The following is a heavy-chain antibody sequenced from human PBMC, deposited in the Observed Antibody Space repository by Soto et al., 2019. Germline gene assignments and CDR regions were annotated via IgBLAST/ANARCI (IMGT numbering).Heavy chain of an antibody. Sequence: SETLSLTCAVYGGSFSGYYWSWIRQPPGKGLEWIGEINHSGSTNYNPSLKSRVTISVDTSKNQFSLKLSSVTAADTAVYYCARYRRGYYYYGMDVWGQGTTVTVS. CDR2: INHSGST. CDR1: GGSFSGYY. CDR3: ARYRRGYYYYGMDV. V-gene: IGHV4-34*01. J-gene: IGHJ6*02. D-gene: IGHD1-26*01.